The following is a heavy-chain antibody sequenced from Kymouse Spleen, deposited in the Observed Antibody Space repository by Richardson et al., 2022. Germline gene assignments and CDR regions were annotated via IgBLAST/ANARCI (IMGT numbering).Heavy chain of an antibody. CDR2: INHSGST. CDR1: GGSFSGYY. Sequence: QVQLQQWGAGLLKPSETLSLTCAVYGGSFSGYYWSWIRQPPGKGLEWIGEINHSGSTNYNPSLKSRVTISVDTSKNQFSLKLSSVTAADTAVYYCARSPGTTGTTGWGQGTLVTVSS. V-gene: IGHV4-34*01. J-gene: IGHJ4*02,IGHJ5*02. D-gene: IGHD1-1*01. CDR3: ARSPGTTGTTG.